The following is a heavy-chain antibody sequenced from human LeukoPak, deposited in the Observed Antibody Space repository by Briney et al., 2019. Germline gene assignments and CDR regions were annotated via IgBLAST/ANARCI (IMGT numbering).Heavy chain of an antibody. J-gene: IGHJ4*02. CDR2: ISSSSSMI. Sequence: GGSLRLSCAASGFTFSNYAMTWVRQAPGKGLEWVSYISSSSSMIYYADSVKGRFTISRDNAKNSLYLQMKSLRDEDTAIYYCARDYGDLPARVPYFDYWGQGTLVTVSS. CDR1: GFTFSNYA. D-gene: IGHD4-17*01. V-gene: IGHV3-48*02. CDR3: ARDYGDLPARVPYFDY.